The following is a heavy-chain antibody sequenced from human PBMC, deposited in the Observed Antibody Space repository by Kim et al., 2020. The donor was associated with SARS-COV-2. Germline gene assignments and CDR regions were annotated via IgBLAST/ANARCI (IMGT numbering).Heavy chain of an antibody. CDR1: GVSVNSDSYH. CDR2: IFYSGST. Sequence: SETLSLTCTVSGVSVNSDSYHWSWIRQSPGKGPEWIGYIFYSGSTNYSPSLKSRVTMSVDTSKNQFSLNLSSLTAADTAVYHCARRQSSDYWYFDLWGRGTLVTVSS. CDR3: ARRQSSDYWYFDL. V-gene: IGHV4-61*01. D-gene: IGHD6-19*01. J-gene: IGHJ2*01.